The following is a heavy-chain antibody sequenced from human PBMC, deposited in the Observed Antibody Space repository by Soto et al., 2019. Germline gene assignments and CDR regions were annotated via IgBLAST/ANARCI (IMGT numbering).Heavy chain of an antibody. D-gene: IGHD6-13*01. Sequence: QLQLQESGPGLVKPSETLSLTCTVSGGSISSSSYYWGWIRQPPGKGMAWIGSIYYSGSAYYNPARERRGTIAADTSKNQDPRKLSSETAADTAGDDGARHDGAAEDPRNWGQGTLVTVSS. CDR3: ARHDGAAEDPRN. CDR1: GGSISSSSYY. V-gene: IGHV4-39*01. J-gene: IGHJ4*02. CDR2: IYYSGSA.